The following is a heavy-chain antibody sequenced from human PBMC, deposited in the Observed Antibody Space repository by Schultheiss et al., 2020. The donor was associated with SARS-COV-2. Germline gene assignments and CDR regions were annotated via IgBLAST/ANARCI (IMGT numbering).Heavy chain of an antibody. D-gene: IGHD1-26*01. CDR3: ATGVGATTDAFAI. CDR1: GGSLSSYH. V-gene: IGHV4-59*04. J-gene: IGHJ3*02. CDR2: MYNSGGT. Sequence: SETLSLTCTVSGGSLSSYHWSWIRQPPGKGLEWIGSMYNSGGTYYNPSLKSRVTIFVDTSKNQFSLRLSSVTAADTAVYYCATGVGATTDAFAIWGQGTMVTVSS.